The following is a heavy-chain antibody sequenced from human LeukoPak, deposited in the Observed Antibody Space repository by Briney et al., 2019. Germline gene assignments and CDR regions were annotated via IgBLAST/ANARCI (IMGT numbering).Heavy chain of an antibody. V-gene: IGHV3-23*01. D-gene: IGHD6-6*01. CDR2: ISGSGGST. CDR3: AKHEFIAARPFDY. Sequence: PGGSLRLSCAASGFTFSSYAMSWVRQAPGKGLEWVSAISGSGGSTYYADSVKGRFTIFRDNSKNTLYLQMNSLRAEDTAVYHCAKHEFIAARPFDYWGQGTLVTVSS. J-gene: IGHJ4*02. CDR1: GFTFSSYA.